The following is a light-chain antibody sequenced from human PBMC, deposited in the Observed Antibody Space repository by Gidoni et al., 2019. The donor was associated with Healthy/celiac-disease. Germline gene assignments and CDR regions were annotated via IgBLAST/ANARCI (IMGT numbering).Light chain of an antibody. V-gene: IGKV1-39*01. CDR3: QQSYSTPWT. J-gene: IGKJ1*01. Sequence: DIQMTQSPSSLSASVGDRVTITCRASQSISSYVNWYQQKPGKAPKLLIYAASSLQSGAPSRFSGSGSGTDFPLTISSLQPEDFATYYCQQSYSTPWTFGQGTKVEIK. CDR1: QSISSY. CDR2: AAS.